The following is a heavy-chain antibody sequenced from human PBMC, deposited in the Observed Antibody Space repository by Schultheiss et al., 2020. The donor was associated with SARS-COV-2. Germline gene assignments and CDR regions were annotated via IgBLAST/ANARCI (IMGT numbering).Heavy chain of an antibody. Sequence: ASVKVSCKASGYTFTSYGISWVRQAPGQGLEWMGWISAYNGNTNYAQKLQGRVTMTRDTSISTAYMELSRLRSDDTAVYYCATATTHTGFDYWGQGTLVTVSS. CDR3: ATATTHTGFDY. D-gene: IGHD1-14*01. CDR1: GYTFTSYG. J-gene: IGHJ4*02. V-gene: IGHV1-18*01. CDR2: ISAYNGNT.